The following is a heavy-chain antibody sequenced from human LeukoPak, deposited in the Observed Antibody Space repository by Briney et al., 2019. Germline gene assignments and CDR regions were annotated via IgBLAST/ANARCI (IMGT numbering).Heavy chain of an antibody. D-gene: IGHD2-8*02. J-gene: IGHJ5*01. CDR2: IGPSGSNI. CDR1: RFTFGIYA. CDR3: ARDIAHCTGDMCYNIRFDS. Sequence: GGALRLSCAASRFTFGIYAMNWLRQAPGKGLEGVPHIGPSGSNIYYADSVQGRFTISRDNARDSLYLQMNSLRDEDTAVYYCARDIAHCTGDMCYNIRFDSWGQGTLVTVSS. V-gene: IGHV3-48*02.